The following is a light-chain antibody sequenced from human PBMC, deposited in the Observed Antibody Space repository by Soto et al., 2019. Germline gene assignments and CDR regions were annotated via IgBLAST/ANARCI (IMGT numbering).Light chain of an antibody. J-gene: IGKJ5*01. CDR2: GAS. CDR1: QSVSSN. CDR3: QQYNNWPPIT. V-gene: IGKV3-15*01. Sequence: EVVLTQSPATLSVSPGERATLSCRASQSVSSNLAWYQQKPGQAPRLLVYGASTRATGIPARFSGSGSGTEFTLTISSLQSEDFAVYYCQQYNNWPPITFGQGTRLEIK.